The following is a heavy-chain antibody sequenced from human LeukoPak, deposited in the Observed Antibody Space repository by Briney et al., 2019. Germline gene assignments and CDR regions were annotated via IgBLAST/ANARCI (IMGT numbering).Heavy chain of an antibody. J-gene: IGHJ4*02. V-gene: IGHV3-9*01. CDR3: TKDEGSMIVRPFDY. Sequence: PGRSLRPFCAASGFTFDDYAMHWVRQAPGKGLEWVSGISWNSGSIGYADSVKGRFTISRDNAKNSLYLQMNSLGTEDTALYYCTKDEGSMIVRPFDYWGQGTLVTVSS. CDR1: GFTFDDYA. CDR2: ISWNSGSI. D-gene: IGHD3-22*01.